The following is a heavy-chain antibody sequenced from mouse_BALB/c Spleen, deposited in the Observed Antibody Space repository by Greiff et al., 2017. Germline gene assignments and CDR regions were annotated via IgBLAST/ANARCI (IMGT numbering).Heavy chain of an antibody. CDR1: GFNTKDTY. CDR3: ARAWGAY. V-gene: IGHV14-3*02. CDR2: IDPAYGNT. J-gene: IGHJ3*01. D-gene: IGHD4-1*01. Sequence: EVQLQQSGAELVKPGASVKLSCTASGFNTKDTYMHWVKQRPEQGLEWIGRIDPAYGNTKYDPKFQGKATITADTSSNTAYLQLSSLTSEDTAVYYCARAWGAYWGQGTLVTVSA.